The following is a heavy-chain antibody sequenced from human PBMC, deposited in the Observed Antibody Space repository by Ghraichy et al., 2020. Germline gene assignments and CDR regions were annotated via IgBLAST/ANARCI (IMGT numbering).Heavy chain of an antibody. CDR1: GGSVSSGSHH. V-gene: IGHV4-61*01. D-gene: IGHD2-21*02. CDR3: ARVMTSYCGGDCYSHHFDF. CDR2: IYHTGST. J-gene: IGHJ4*02. Sequence: SETLSLTCTVSGGSVSSGSHHWSWIRQPPGKGLEWIGSIYHTGSTNYNPSLKSRVTISVDTSKNQFSLKLRTVTAADTAVYYCARVMTSYCGGDCYSHHFDFWGQGTLVTASS.